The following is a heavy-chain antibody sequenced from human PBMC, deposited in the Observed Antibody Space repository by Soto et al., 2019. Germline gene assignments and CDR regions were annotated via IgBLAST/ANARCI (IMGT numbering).Heavy chain of an antibody. V-gene: IGHV2-5*02. CDR1: GFSLSTSGVG. D-gene: IGHD5-12*01. J-gene: IGHJ3*02. CDR3: AHRRPPYSGYDIYTFDI. CDR2: IYWDDDN. Sequence: SGPTLVKPTQTLTLTCTFSGFSLSTSGVGVGWIRQPPGKALEWLALIYWDDDNRYSPSLKSRLTITKDTSKNQVVLTMTNMDPVDTATYYCAHRRPPYSGYDIYTFDIWGQGTMVTVSS.